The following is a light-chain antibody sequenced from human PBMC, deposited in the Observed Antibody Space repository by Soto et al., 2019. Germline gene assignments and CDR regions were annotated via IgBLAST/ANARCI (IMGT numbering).Light chain of an antibody. CDR1: QSVSSSY. CDR2: VAS. V-gene: IGKV3-20*01. Sequence: EIVLTQSPGTLSLSPEERATLSCRASQSVSSSYLAWYQQKPGQAPRLLIYVASSRATGIADRFSGSGSGTDFTLTISRLEPEDFAVYYCQQYGSSPETFGQGTKVEIK. J-gene: IGKJ1*01. CDR3: QQYGSSPET.